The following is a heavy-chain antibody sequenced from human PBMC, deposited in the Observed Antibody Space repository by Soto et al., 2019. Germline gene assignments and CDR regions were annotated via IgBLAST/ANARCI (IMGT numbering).Heavy chain of an antibody. CDR1: GFTFSSYG. J-gene: IGHJ6*02. Sequence: QVQLVESGGGVVQPGRSLRLSCAASGFTFSSYGMHWVRQAPGKGLEWVAVISYDGSNKYYADSVKGRFTISRDNSKNTLYLQMNSLRTEDTAVYFWAKVHGSSSFHYYGLDVWGQGTTVTVSS. CDR3: AKVHGSSSFHYYGLDV. CDR2: ISYDGSNK. V-gene: IGHV3-30*18. D-gene: IGHD6-6*01.